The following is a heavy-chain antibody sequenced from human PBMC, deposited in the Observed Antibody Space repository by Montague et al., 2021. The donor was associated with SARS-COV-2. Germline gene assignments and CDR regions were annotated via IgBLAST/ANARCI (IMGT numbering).Heavy chain of an antibody. CDR3: ARDVRFINYEVWFDP. V-gene: IGHV4-39*07. Sequence: SETLSLTCTVSGGSITTTSYYWGWIRQPPGKGLEWIGSIYCSGTTDYNPSLQSRVTISVDTSKNQFSLRLSSVSAADTAMYYCARDVRFINYEVWFDPWGQGTLLTVSS. D-gene: IGHD1-7*01. J-gene: IGHJ5*02. CDR2: IYCSGTT. CDR1: GGSITTTSYY.